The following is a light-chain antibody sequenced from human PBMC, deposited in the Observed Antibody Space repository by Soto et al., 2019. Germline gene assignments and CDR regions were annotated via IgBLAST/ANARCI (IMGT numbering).Light chain of an antibody. CDR1: QYITIY. J-gene: IGKJ5*01. CDR2: DAS. V-gene: IGKV3-11*01. Sequence: EIVLTQSPGTLSLSPGERATLSCRASQYITIYLAWYQQKPGQAPRLLIYDASNRATGIPAGFSGSGSGTDFTLTISSLEPDDFAVYYCQQRADWPITFGQGTRLEI. CDR3: QQRADWPIT.